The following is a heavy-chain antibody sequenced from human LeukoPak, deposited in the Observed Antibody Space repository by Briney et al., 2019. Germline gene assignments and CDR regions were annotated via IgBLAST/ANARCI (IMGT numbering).Heavy chain of an antibody. V-gene: IGHV1-18*04. J-gene: IGHJ4*02. D-gene: IGHD3-16*01. Sequence: ASVNVSRKASGYTFTSYGISWVRQAPGQGLEGMGWISAYNGNTNYAQKLQGRITMTTDTSTSTAYMELRSLRSDDTAVYYCAREGVRGVIDYWGQGTLVTVSS. CDR1: GYTFTSYG. CDR3: AREGVRGVIDY. CDR2: ISAYNGNT.